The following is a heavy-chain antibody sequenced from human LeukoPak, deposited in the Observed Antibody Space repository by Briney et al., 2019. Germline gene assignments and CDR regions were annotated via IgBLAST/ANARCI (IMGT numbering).Heavy chain of an antibody. CDR3: AKEYPLVLDY. Sequence: PGGSLRLSCAASGFTFSSYGMSWVRQGPGERLEWVSAISGSGGSTYYADSVKGRFTISRDNSKNTLYLQMNSLRAEDTAVYYCAKEYPLVLDYWGQGTLVTVSS. J-gene: IGHJ4*02. D-gene: IGHD2-2*01. CDR2: ISGSGGST. CDR1: GFTFSSYG. V-gene: IGHV3-23*01.